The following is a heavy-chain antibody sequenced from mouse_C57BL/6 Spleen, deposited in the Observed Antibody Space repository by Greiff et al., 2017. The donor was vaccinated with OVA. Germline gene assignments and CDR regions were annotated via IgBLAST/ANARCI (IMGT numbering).Heavy chain of an antibody. V-gene: IGHV1-18*01. Sequence: VQLQQSGPELVKPGASVKIPCKASGYTFTDYNMDWVKQSHGKSLEWIGDINPNNGGTIYNQKFKGKATLTVDKSSSTAYMELRSLTSEDTAVYYCARDLFYDGYFYWYSDVWGTGTTVTVSS. J-gene: IGHJ1*03. CDR1: GYTFTDYN. CDR2: INPNNGGT. CDR3: ARDLFYDGYFYWYSDV. D-gene: IGHD2-3*01.